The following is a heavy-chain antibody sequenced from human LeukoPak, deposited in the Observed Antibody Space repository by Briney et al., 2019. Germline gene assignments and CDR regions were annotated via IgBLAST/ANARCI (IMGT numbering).Heavy chain of an antibody. CDR3: AKSRLGMTTVMEVDY. Sequence: GRSLRLSCAASGFTFSSYAMHWVRQAPGKGLEWVAVISYDGSNKYYADSVKGRFTISRDNSKNTLYLQMNSLRAEDTAVYYCAKSRLGMTTVMEVDYWGQGTLVTVSS. V-gene: IGHV3-30-3*02. D-gene: IGHD4-17*01. CDR1: GFTFSSYA. CDR2: ISYDGSNK. J-gene: IGHJ4*02.